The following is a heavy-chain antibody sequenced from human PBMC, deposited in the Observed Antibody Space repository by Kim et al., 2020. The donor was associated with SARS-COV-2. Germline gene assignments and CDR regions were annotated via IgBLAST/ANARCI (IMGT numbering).Heavy chain of an antibody. J-gene: IGHJ4*03. CDR2: ISNEGIT. D-gene: IGHD6-13*01. V-gene: IGHV3-53*05. CDR1: GFTVSSDY. Sequence: GGSLRLSCAVSGFTVSSDYMNWVRQAPGKGLEWVSTISNEGITWYADSVKVRFTIYRDDSKNTLYLQKNSLRTEDTAVYYCARDTWESSSWSQDHWGQGT. CDR3: ARDTWESSSWSQDH.